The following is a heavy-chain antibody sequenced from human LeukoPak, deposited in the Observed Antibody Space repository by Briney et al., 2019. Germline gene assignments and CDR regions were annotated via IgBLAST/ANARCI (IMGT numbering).Heavy chain of an antibody. CDR1: GFTFTSYA. CDR2: IKQDGSEK. CDR3: ARTYYYGSGSYALLYFDY. D-gene: IGHD3-10*01. J-gene: IGHJ4*02. V-gene: IGHV3-7*01. Sequence: PGGSLRLSCAASGFTFTSYAKSWVRQAPGKGLEWVANIKQDGSEKYYVDSVKGRFTISRDNAKNSLYLQMNSLRAEDTAVYYCARTYYYGSGSYALLYFDYWGQGTLVTVSS.